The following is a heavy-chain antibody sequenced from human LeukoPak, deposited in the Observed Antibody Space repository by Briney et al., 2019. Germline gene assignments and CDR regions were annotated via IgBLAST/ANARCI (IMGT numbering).Heavy chain of an antibody. V-gene: IGHV6-1*01. D-gene: IGHD6-13*01. Sequence: SQTLSLTCDISGDSLFTNGVAWNWIRQSPSRGLEWLVRTYYRSKWSFEYGVSVKSRISINADNSQNQFSLQLSSVTPEDTAVYYCARGKYSSFDNWGPGTLVTVSS. CDR2: TYYRSKWSF. CDR1: GDSLFTNGVA. CDR3: ARGKYSSFDN. J-gene: IGHJ4*02.